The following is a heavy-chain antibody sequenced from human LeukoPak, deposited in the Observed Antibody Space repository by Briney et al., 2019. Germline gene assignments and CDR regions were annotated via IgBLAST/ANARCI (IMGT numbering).Heavy chain of an antibody. CDR3: ASYPRYSSSPPFDY. J-gene: IGHJ4*02. CDR2: INPNTGGT. Sequence: ASVKVSCKASGYSFTGQDMHWVRQAPGQGLEWMGWINPNTGGTNYAQKLQGRVTMTRDTTISAAFMELSRLTSDDTAVYYCASYPRYSSSPPFDYWGQGTLVTVSP. D-gene: IGHD6-6*01. V-gene: IGHV1-2*02. CDR1: GYSFTGQD.